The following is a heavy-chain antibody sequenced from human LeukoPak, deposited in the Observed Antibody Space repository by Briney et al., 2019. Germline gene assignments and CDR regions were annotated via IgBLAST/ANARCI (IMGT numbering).Heavy chain of an antibody. CDR3: AALRRPRAGFGVGSYYYYYMDV. V-gene: IGHV1-58*01. D-gene: IGHD3-3*01. J-gene: IGHJ6*03. CDR1: GFTFTSSA. Sequence: SVKVSCKASGFTFTSSAVQWVRQARGQRLEWIGWIVVGSGNTNYAQKFQERVTITRDMSTSTAYMELSSLRSEDTAVYYCAALRRPRAGFGVGSYYYYYMDVWGKGTTVTVSS. CDR2: IVVGSGNT.